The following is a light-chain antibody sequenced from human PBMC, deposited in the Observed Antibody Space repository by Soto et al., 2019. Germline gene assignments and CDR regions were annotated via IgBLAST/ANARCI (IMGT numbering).Light chain of an antibody. V-gene: IGKV3-20*01. CDR3: QQYASSPLT. CDR1: QSVRSNY. Sequence: EMVLTQSPGTLSLSSGERATLSCRASQSVRSNYLAWYQQKTGQAPRLLIYGASSRATGIPDRFGGSGSGTDFTLTISRLGPEDFAVYYCQQYASSPLTFGGGTKVEIK. CDR2: GAS. J-gene: IGKJ4*01.